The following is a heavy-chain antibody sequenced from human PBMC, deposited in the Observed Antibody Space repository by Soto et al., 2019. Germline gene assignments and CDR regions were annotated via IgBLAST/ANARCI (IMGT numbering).Heavy chain of an antibody. CDR1: GFTFSSYG. J-gene: IGHJ5*02. Sequence: QVQLVESGGGVVQPGRSLRLSCAASGFTFSSYGMHWVRQAPGKGLEWVAVISYDGSNKYYADSVKGRFTISRDNSKNTLYLQMNSLRAEDTAVYYCAKDLRAGFDPWGQGTLVTVSS. CDR3: AKDLRAGFDP. V-gene: IGHV3-30*18. CDR2: ISYDGSNK.